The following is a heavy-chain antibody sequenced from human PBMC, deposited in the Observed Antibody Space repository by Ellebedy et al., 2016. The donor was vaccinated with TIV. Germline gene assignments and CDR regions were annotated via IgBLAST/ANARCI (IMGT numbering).Heavy chain of an antibody. D-gene: IGHD3-22*01. CDR1: GFSFSSYA. V-gene: IGHV3-23*01. Sequence: PGGSLRLSCAASGFSFSSYAMSWVRQAPGKGLEWVSGISGSGDSTSYADSLKGRLTISRDNSKNTLYLQMSSLRAEDTAVYYCAKVGRRYYESSGDPWGQGSLVTVSS. J-gene: IGHJ5*02. CDR3: AKVGRRYYESSGDP. CDR2: ISGSGDST.